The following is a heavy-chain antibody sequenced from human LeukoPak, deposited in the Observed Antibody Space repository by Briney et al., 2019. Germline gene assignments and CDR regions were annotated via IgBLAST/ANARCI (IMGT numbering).Heavy chain of an antibody. CDR1: GFNFITYA. CDR2: TTDSGDST. V-gene: IGHV3-23*01. D-gene: IGHD2-2*01. Sequence: PGGSLRLSCAASGFNFITYAMSWVRQAPGKGLEWVSTTTDSGDSTYYADSLRGRFTISRDNSKNTLFLQMNSLRAEDTAVYYCAKLIPPVDCSSTSCYGFDYWGQGTLVTVSS. CDR3: AKLIPPVDCSSTSCYGFDY. J-gene: IGHJ4*02.